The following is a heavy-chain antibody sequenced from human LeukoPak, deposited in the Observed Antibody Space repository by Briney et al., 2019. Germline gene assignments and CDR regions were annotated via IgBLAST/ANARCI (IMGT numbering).Heavy chain of an antibody. CDR2: IYYGGST. V-gene: IGHV4-39*01. Sequence: ETLSLTCTVSGGSISSSSYYWGWIRQPPGKGLEWIGSIYYGGSTYYNPSLKSRVTISVDTSKNQFSLKLSSVTAADTAVYYCARRTTAAWVENWFDPWGQGTLVTVSS. CDR3: ARRTTAAWVENWFDP. CDR1: GGSISSSSYY. J-gene: IGHJ5*02. D-gene: IGHD6-13*01.